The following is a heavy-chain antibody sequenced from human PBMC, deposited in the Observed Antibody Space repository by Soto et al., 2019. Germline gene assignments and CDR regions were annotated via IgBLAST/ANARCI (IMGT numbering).Heavy chain of an antibody. D-gene: IGHD4-17*01. V-gene: IGHV4-30-2*01. J-gene: IGHJ4*02. CDR1: GGSISSGGYS. CDR3: ASGMTTVTTFDY. Sequence: SETLSLTCAVSGGSISSGGYSCNWIRQPPGKGLEWIGYIYHSGSTYYNPSLKSRVTISVDRSKNQFSLKLSSVTAADTAVYYCASGMTTVTTFDYWGQGTLVTVSS. CDR2: IYHSGST.